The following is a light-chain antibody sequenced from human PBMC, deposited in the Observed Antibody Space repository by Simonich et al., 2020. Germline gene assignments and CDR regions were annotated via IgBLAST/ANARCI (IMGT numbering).Light chain of an antibody. V-gene: IGLV3-25*03. CDR1: ALPKQY. Sequence: SYELTQPPLVSVSPGQTARITCSGAALPKQYAYWYQQKPGQDPVRVLDKDSERPSGIPERFSGSSSGTTVTLTISGVQAEDEADYYCQSADSSGTYVVFGGGTKLTVL. CDR2: KDS. J-gene: IGLJ2*01. CDR3: QSADSSGTYVV.